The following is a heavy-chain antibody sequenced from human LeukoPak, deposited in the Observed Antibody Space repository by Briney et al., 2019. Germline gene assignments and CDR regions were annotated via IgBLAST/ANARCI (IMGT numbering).Heavy chain of an antibody. CDR2: IYSGGST. D-gene: IGHD1-14*01. J-gene: IGHJ2*01. V-gene: IGHV3-66*01. CDR1: GFTVSSNY. Sequence: GGSLRLSCAASGFTVSSNYMSWVRQAPGKGLEWVSVIYSGGSTYYADSVKGRFTISRDNSKNTLYLQMNSLRAEDTAVYYCARDRKEFYWYFDLWGRGTLVTVSS. CDR3: ARDRKEFYWYFDL.